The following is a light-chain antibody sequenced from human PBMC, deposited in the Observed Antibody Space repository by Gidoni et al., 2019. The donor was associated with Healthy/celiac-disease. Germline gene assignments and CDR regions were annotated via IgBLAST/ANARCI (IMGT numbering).Light chain of an antibody. V-gene: IGLV5-37*01. CDR2: YYSDSDK. CDR3: MIWPSNAVV. Sequence: QPVLTQPPSSSASPGESARLTCTLPSDINVGSYNIYWYQQKPGSPPSYLLYYYSDSDKGQGSGVPSRFSGSKDASANTGILLISGLQSEDEADYYCMIWPSNAVVFGGGTKLTVL. J-gene: IGLJ2*01. CDR1: SDINVGSYN.